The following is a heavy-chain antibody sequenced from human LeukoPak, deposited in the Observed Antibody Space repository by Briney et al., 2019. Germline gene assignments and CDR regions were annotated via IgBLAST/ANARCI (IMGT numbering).Heavy chain of an antibody. Sequence: ATVRVSCKASGGTFSSYAISWVRQAPGQGLEWMGGIIPIFGTANYAQKFQGRVTLTADESTSTAYLELSSLRSEDTAVYYCAIVHSSLSPYFYYCMDVWGKGTTVTVSS. V-gene: IGHV1-69*13. CDR2: IIPIFGTA. D-gene: IGHD6-6*01. J-gene: IGHJ6*03. CDR3: AIVHSSLSPYFYYCMDV. CDR1: GGTFSSYA.